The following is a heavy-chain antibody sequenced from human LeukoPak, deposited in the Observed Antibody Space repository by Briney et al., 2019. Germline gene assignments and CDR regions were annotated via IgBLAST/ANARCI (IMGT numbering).Heavy chain of an antibody. CDR1: GGSFSDHY. V-gene: IGHV4-34*01. CDR2: INHSGST. D-gene: IGHD5-24*01. CDR3: ARPGYTRRFIDY. Sequence: PSETLSLTCGVYGGSFSDHYWKWIRQPPGKGLEWIGEINHSGSTNYNPSLKSRVIMSVDTPKNQFSLKLSSVTAADTAVYYCARPGYTRRFIDYWGQGTLVTVSS. J-gene: IGHJ4*02.